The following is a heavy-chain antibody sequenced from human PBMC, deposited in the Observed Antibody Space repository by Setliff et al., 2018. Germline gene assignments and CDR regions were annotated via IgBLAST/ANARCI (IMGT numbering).Heavy chain of an antibody. CDR3: ARLYIVVVVAATPAWFDP. CDR2: VYHSGST. J-gene: IGHJ5*02. Sequence: SETLSLTCTVSGGSISSGGYYWSWIRQHPGKGLEWIGYVYHSGSTYYNPSLKSRVAISVDTSKNQFSLKLSSVTAADTAVYYCARLYIVVVVAATPAWFDPWGQGTLVTVS. D-gene: IGHD2-15*01. V-gene: IGHV4-31*03. CDR1: GGSISSGGYY.